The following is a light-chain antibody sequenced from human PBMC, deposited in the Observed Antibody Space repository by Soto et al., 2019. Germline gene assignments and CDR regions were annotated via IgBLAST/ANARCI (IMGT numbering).Light chain of an antibody. V-gene: IGLV1-36*01. CDR3: AAWDDSMNGPWV. J-gene: IGLJ3*02. Sequence: QSVLTQPPSVSEAPRQRVTISCSGSSSNIGNNAVNWYQQLPGKAPKLLIYYDDLLPSGVSDRFSGSKSGTSASLAISGLQYEDEADYYCAAWDDSMNGPWVFGGGTKVTVL. CDR1: SSNIGNNA. CDR2: YDD.